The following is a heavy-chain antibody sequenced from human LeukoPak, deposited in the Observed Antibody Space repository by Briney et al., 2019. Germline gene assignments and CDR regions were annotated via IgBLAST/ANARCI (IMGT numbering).Heavy chain of an antibody. CDR1: GGSISGWY. J-gene: IGHJ4*02. Sequence: SETLSLTCTVPGGSISGWYWSWIRQPPGKGLEWIGYIYGSGYTNYNPSLKSRVTMSIDTSKNHFSLKLTSVTAADTATYYCARETSLAGFASGLGFNYWGQGTLVTVSS. V-gene: IGHV4-59*01. CDR2: IYGSGYT. CDR3: ARETSLAGFASGLGFNY. D-gene: IGHD6-19*01.